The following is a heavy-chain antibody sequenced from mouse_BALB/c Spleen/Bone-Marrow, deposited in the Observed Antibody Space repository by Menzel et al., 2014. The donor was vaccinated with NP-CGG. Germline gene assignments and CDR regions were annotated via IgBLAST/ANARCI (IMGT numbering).Heavy chain of an antibody. CDR1: GFSLTGYA. CDR2: IWGDGST. D-gene: IGHD2-2*01. Sequence: QVQLQQSGPGLVAPSQSLSITCTVSGFSLTGYAVNWVRQPPGKGLEWLGMIWGDGSTDYNSALKPRLSISKDNSKSQVFLKMNSLQTDDTARYYCARDGYDYAMDYWGQGTSVTVSS. CDR3: ARDGYDYAMDY. J-gene: IGHJ4*01. V-gene: IGHV2-6-7*01.